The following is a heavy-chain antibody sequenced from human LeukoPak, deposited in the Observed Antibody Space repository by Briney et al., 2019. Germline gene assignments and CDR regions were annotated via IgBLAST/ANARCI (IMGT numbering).Heavy chain of an antibody. D-gene: IGHD1-14*01. Sequence: GGSLRLSCAASGFTFSTNYMNWVRQAPGKGLEWVSVIYSGGNIYYADSVKGRFTISRDNSKNTLYLQMNSLRAEDTAVYYCARGATGTAVFFDYWGQGTLVTVSS. V-gene: IGHV3-66*01. CDR3: ARGATGTAVFFDY. J-gene: IGHJ4*02. CDR2: IYSGGNI. CDR1: GFTFSTNY.